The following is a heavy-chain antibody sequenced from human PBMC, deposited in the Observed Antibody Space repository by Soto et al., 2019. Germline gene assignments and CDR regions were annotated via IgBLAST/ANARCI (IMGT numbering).Heavy chain of an antibody. D-gene: IGHD6-13*01. V-gene: IGHV4-39*01. J-gene: IGHJ4*02. CDR2: IYYSGST. Sequence: QLQLQESGPGLVKPSETLSLTCTVSGGSISSSSYYWGWIRQPPGKGLEWIGSIYYSGSTYYNPSLKSRVTLSVDTSKNQFSLKLSSVTAADTAVYYCARTPSAADTNFDYWGQGTLVTVSS. CDR3: ARTPSAADTNFDY. CDR1: GGSISSSSYY.